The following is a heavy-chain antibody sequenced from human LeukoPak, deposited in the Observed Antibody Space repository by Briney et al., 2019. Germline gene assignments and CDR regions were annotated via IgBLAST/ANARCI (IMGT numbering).Heavy chain of an antibody. D-gene: IGHD4/OR15-4a*01. CDR2: APHDRSSP. J-gene: IGHJ5*02. Sequence: GGSLRLSCAVSGFRFNSHHMHWVRQAPNKGLEWVAVAPHDRSSPSHAASVNGRFTISRDNAKNSLYLQMNSLRAEDTALYYRAKAQGAGNWFDPWGQGTLVTVSS. V-gene: IGHV3-30*18. CDR3: AKAQGAGNWFDP. CDR1: GFRFNSHH.